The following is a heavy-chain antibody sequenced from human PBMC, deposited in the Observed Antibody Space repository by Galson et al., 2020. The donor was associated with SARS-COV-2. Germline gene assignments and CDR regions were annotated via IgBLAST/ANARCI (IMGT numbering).Heavy chain of an antibody. V-gene: IGHV4-61*02. J-gene: IGHJ4*01. CDR3: ATEDRYYHGSVTFYSVFDF. CDR1: RYSITSDHYC. D-gene: IGHD3-10*01. CDR2: IYTGGST. Sequence: SETLSLTCTVSRYSITSDHYCWAWVRQPAAKGLEWIGRIYTGGSTNYSPSLQNQVTISVDTSKNQFYLKLSSVTAADTAVYYCATEDRYYHGSVTFYSVFDFWGDGTLVTVSS.